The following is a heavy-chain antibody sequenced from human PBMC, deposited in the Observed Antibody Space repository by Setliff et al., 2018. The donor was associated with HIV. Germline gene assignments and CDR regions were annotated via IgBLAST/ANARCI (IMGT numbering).Heavy chain of an antibody. CDR2: IYYSGST. CDR1: GGSISSYY. V-gene: IGHV4-59*12. Sequence: ASETLSLTCTVSGGSISSYYWSWIRQPPGKGLEWIGYIYYSGSTYYNPSLKSRVTISVDTSKNQFSLKLSSVTAADTAVYYCAREGLLVTTVGGAYWYHGMDVWGQGTTVTVSS. CDR3: AREGLLVTTVGGAYWYHGMDV. D-gene: IGHD4-4*01. J-gene: IGHJ6*02.